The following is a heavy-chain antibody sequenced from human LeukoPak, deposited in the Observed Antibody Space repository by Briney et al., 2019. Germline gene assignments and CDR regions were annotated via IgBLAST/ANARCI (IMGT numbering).Heavy chain of an antibody. CDR1: GFTFSNYA. CDR3: AKGGYDYVEIGYFDY. V-gene: IGHV3-23*01. J-gene: IGHJ4*02. CDR2: IIGSTGSA. D-gene: IGHD5-12*01. Sequence: GGSLRLSCAPSGFTFSNYAMSWVRQAPGKGLEWVSLIIGSTGSAFYADSVKGRFTISRDNSKNTLYLQMNSLRAEDTAVYYCAKGGYDYVEIGYFDYWGQGTLVTVSS.